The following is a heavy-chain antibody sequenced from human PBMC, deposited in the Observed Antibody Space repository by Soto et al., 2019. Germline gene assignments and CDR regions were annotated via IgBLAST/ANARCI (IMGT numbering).Heavy chain of an antibody. J-gene: IGHJ4*02. V-gene: IGHV3-30-3*01. D-gene: IGHD3-10*01. CDR1: GFTFSSYA. Sequence: QVQLVESGGGVVQPGMSLRLSCAASGFTFSSYAMHLVRQAPGKGLQWIAVISDYGNNKYYEYSVTSRFTISRDNSKSKLYLKMKRPGPEDTDPYPYASARGHRTFQSGFPFDSWGQGLLVTVSS. CDR3: ASARGHRTFQSGFPFDS. CDR2: ISDYGNNK.